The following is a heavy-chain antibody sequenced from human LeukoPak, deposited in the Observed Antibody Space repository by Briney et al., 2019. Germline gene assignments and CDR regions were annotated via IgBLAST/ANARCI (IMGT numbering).Heavy chain of an antibody. D-gene: IGHD2-2*02. CDR1: GYTFTAYY. V-gene: IGHV1-2*02. CDR3: ARLLGLGKHPIPSFNP. J-gene: IGHJ5*02. CDR2: INPNSGGT. Sequence: ASVKVSCKASGYTFTAYYMHWVRQAPGQGLEWMGWINPNSGGTNYGQKFQGRVTMTRDTSKNQFSLKLSSVTAADTAVYYCARLLGLGKHPIPSFNPWGQGTLVTVSS.